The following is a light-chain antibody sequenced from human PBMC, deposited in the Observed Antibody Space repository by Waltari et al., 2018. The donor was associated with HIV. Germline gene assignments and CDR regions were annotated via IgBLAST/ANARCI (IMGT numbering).Light chain of an antibody. CDR2: EVS. V-gene: IGLV2-8*01. CDR1: SSDLGRYTC. Sequence: QSALTQPPSASGSPGQSVTISCAGTSSDLGRYTCVSWYQQHPGKAPKLMISEVSRRPSGVPDRFSGSKSGNTASLTVSGLQAEDEAAYYCCSYAGSNYFLFGGGTKLTVL. CDR3: CSYAGSNYFL. J-gene: IGLJ2*01.